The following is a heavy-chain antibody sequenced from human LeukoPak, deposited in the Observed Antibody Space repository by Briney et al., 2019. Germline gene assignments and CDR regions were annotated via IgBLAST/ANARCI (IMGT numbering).Heavy chain of an antibody. J-gene: IGHJ4*02. CDR1: GGSISSGGYY. D-gene: IGHD3-3*01. CDR2: IYHSGST. Sequence: PSETLSLTCTVSGGSISSGGYYWSWIRQPPGKGLEWIGYIYHSGSTYYNPSLKSRVTISVDRSKNQFSLKLSSVTAADTAVYYCARAPPITIFGVVTSFDYWGQGTLVTVSS. CDR3: ARAPPITIFGVVTSFDY. V-gene: IGHV4-30-2*01.